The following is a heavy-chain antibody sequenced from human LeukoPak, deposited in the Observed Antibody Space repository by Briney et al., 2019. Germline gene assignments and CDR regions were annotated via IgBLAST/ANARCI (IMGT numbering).Heavy chain of an antibody. CDR1: GFIFSHYA. V-gene: IGHV3-48*03. CDR3: ARKVPGTTFFDY. Sequence: GGSLRLSCAASGFIFSHYAMNWVRQAPGKGLEWISYISSGGNTIYYADSVKGRFTISRDNARNSVYLQMNSLRPEDTAVYYCARKVPGTTFFDYWGQGTLVTVSS. CDR2: ISSGGNTI. D-gene: IGHD1-1*01. J-gene: IGHJ4*02.